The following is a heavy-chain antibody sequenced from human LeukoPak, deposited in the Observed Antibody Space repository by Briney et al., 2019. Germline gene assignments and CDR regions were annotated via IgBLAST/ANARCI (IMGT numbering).Heavy chain of an antibody. D-gene: IGHD2-21*02. V-gene: IGHV5-51*01. J-gene: IGHJ3*02. CDR1: GYSFTTYW. Sequence: GESLKISCKASGYSFTTYWIGWVRQMPGKGLEWMGIIFPADSSTRYSPSFQGQLSVSADKSMTTAYLQWSSLKASDTAIYFCARWVTADRGKKDAFDIWGQGTMVTVSS. CDR2: IFPADSST. CDR3: ARWVTADRGKKDAFDI.